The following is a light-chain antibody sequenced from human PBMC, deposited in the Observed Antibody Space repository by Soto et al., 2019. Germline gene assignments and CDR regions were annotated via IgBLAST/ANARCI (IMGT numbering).Light chain of an antibody. Sequence: ETVLTQSPGTLSLSPGERATLSCRASQSVSRSYLAWYQQKPGQAPRLLIYGVSNRATGIPDRFSGSGSATDVTLTISILGPEDFAVYYCQQYDTSHTFGQGTKLEIK. V-gene: IGKV3-20*01. CDR3: QQYDTSHT. CDR2: GVS. CDR1: QSVSRSY. J-gene: IGKJ2*01.